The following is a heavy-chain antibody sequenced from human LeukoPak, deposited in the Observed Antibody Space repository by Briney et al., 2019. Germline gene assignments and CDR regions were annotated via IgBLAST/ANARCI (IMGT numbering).Heavy chain of an antibody. D-gene: IGHD3-3*01. CDR2: IKQDGSEK. CDR3: ARWSEGYYFDY. J-gene: IGHJ4*02. V-gene: IGHV3-7*01. Sequence: PGGSLRLSCAASGFTFSSYWMSWVRQAPGKGLEGVANIKQDGSEKYYVDSVKGRFTISRDNAKNSLYLQMNSLRAEDTAVYYCARWSEGYYFDYWGQGTLVTVSS. CDR1: GFTFSSYW.